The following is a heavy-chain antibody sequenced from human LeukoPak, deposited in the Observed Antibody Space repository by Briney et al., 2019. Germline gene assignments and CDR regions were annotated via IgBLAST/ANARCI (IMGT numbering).Heavy chain of an antibody. J-gene: IGHJ4*02. CDR3: ANLPPPGSAVSIAYGSGSYYPDY. CDR1: GFTFSSYW. Sequence: GGSLRLSCAASGFTFSSYWMHWVRHAPGKGLVWVSRINSDGSSTSYADSVKGRFTISRDNAKNTLYLQMNSLRAEDTAVYYCANLPPPGSAVSIAYGSGSYYPDYWGQGTLVTVSS. D-gene: IGHD3-10*01. CDR2: INSDGSST. V-gene: IGHV3-74*01.